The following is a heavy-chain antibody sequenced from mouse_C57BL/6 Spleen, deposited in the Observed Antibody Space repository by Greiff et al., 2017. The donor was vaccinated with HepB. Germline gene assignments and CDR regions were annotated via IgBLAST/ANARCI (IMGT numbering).Heavy chain of an antibody. J-gene: IGHJ3*01. CDR2: ISGGGGNT. D-gene: IGHD1-1*01. CDR1: GFTFSSYT. Sequence: EVKLMESGGGLVKPGGSLKLSCAASGFTFSSYTMSWVRQTPEKRLEWVATISGGGGNTYYPDSVTGRFTISRDNAKNTLYLQMSSLRSEDTALYYCARHGTAVVDWFAYWGQGTLVTVSA. V-gene: IGHV5-9*01. CDR3: ARHGTAVVDWFAY.